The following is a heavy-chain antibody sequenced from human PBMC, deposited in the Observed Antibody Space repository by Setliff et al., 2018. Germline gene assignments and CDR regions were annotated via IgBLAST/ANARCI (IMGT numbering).Heavy chain of an antibody. CDR2: SKGQSDDGAT. V-gene: IGHV3-15*01. J-gene: IGHJ3*01. Sequence: GGSLRLSCAASGFVFGTYGMHWVRQAPGKGLDWVGRSKGQSDDGATDYSAPVEGRFTLSRDDSKSTFFLQMSTLKTEDTAIYYCTYASKEHAFDFWGQGTMVTVSS. CDR1: GFVFGTYG. D-gene: IGHD1-26*01. CDR3: TYASKEHAFDF.